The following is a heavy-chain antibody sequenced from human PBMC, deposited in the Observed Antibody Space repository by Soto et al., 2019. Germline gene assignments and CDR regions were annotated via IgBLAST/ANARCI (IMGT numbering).Heavy chain of an antibody. D-gene: IGHD1-26*01. V-gene: IGHV3-23*01. Sequence: PGGSLRLSCVASGFTFGSRAMSWVRQAPGEGLEWVSTITDTGGDTKYADSLRGRFTISRDNSKNTLYLQMNSLKTEDTAVYYCTTHSWAAYLFEDYWGQGTLVTVSS. CDR1: GFTFGSRA. CDR3: TTHSWAAYLFEDY. J-gene: IGHJ4*02. CDR2: ITDTGGDT.